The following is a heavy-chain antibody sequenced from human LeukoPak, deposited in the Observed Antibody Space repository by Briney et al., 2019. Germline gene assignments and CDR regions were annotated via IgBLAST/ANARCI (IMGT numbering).Heavy chain of an antibody. V-gene: IGHV3-66*02. CDR1: GFTVSSNY. D-gene: IGHD3-22*01. Sequence: GGSLRLSCAASGFTVSSNYMSWVRQAPGKGLEWVSVIYSGGSTYSADSVKGRFTISRDNSKNTLYLQMNSLRVEDTAVYYCARDSSGHLDNWFDPWGQGTLVTVS. CDR2: IYSGGST. J-gene: IGHJ5*02. CDR3: ARDSSGHLDNWFDP.